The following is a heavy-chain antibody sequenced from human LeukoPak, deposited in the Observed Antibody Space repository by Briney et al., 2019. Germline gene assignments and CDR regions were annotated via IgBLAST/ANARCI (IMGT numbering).Heavy chain of an antibody. CDR3: ARAHDSSGYYGTYAFDI. J-gene: IGHJ3*02. CDR2: INPSGGST. D-gene: IGHD3-22*01. V-gene: IGHV1-46*01. CDR1: GYTFTSYY. Sequence: ASVKVSCKASGYTFTSYYMHWVRQAPGQGLEWMGLINPSGGSTSYAQKFQGRVTMTRDTSTSTVYMELSSLRSEDTAVYYCARAHDSSGYYGTYAFDIWGQGTMVTVSS.